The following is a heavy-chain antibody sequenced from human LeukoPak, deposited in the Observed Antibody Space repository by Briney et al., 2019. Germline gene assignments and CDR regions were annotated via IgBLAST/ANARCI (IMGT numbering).Heavy chain of an antibody. Sequence: GGSLRLSCAASGFTFSSYSMNWVRQAPGKGLEWVSSISSSSSYIYYADSVKGRFTISRDNAKNSLYLQMNSLRAEDTAVYYCARDNYYDSSGYYPEAAFDIWGQGTMVTVSS. CDR3: ARDNYYDSSGYYPEAAFDI. CDR2: ISSSSSYI. J-gene: IGHJ3*02. CDR1: GFTFSSYS. V-gene: IGHV3-21*01. D-gene: IGHD3-22*01.